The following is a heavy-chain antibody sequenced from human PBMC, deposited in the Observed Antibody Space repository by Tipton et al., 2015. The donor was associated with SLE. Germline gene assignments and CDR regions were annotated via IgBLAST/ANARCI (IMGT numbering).Heavy chain of an antibody. CDR1: GGSFSGYY. J-gene: IGHJ4*02. V-gene: IGHV4-34*01. Sequence: LRLSCAVYGGSFSGYYWSWIRQPPGKGLEWIGEINHSGSTNYNPSLKSRLTLSLDTSKNQFSLRVRSVTAADTAVYYCARGGGSYYDYWGQGTLVTVSS. D-gene: IGHD1-26*01. CDR3: ARGGGSYYDY. CDR2: INHSGST.